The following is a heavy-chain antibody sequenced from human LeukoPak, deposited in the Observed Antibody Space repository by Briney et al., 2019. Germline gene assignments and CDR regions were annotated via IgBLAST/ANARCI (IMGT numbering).Heavy chain of an antibody. Sequence: ASVKVSCKVSGYTLTELSMHWVRQAPGKGLEWMGGFDPEDGETIYAQKFQGRVTMTEDTSTDTAYMELSSLRSEDTAVYYCATGRLEGGYCSTTSYVDLDYWGQGTLVTVSS. CDR3: ATGRLEGGYCSTTSYVDLDY. D-gene: IGHD2-2*03. CDR1: GYTLTELS. J-gene: IGHJ4*02. V-gene: IGHV1-24*01. CDR2: FDPEDGET.